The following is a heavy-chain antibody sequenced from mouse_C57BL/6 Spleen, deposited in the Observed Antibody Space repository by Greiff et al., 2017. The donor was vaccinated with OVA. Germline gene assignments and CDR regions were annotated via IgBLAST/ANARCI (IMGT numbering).Heavy chain of an antibody. CDR2: IDPEAGET. J-gene: IGHJ2*01. CDR3: ARGGGFDY. CDR1: VFNIKDYY. V-gene: IGHV14-2*01. Sequence: VQLQQSGAELVKPGASVKLSCTASVFNIKDYYMHWVKQRTEQGLEGIGRIDPEAGETKYAPKFPGKATITADTSSNTAYLQLSSLTSEDTAVYYCARGGGFDYWGQGTTLTVSS.